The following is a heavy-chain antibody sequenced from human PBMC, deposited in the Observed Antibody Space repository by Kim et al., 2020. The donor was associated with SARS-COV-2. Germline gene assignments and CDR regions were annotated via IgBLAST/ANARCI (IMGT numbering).Heavy chain of an antibody. Sequence: SVEGRCNISRDNAKNSLYLQMNSLRAEDTAVYYCARAMTTVTGSYYGMDVWGQGTTVTVSS. D-gene: IGHD4-4*01. J-gene: IGHJ6*02. CDR3: ARAMTTVTGSYYGMDV. V-gene: IGHV3-21*01.